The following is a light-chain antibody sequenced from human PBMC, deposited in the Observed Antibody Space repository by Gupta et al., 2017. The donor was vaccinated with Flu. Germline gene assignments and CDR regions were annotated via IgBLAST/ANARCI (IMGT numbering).Light chain of an antibody. J-gene: IGLJ1*01. V-gene: IGLV2-8*01. Sequence: QSALTQPPSASGSPGQSVTISCAGTSSDIGAYDYVSWYQQHPGKAPKLMIYEVNKRPSGVPDRFSGSKSGNTASLTVSGPQADDEADYYCNSYAGSNIYVFGTGTKVTVL. CDR3: NSYAGSNIYV. CDR2: EVN. CDR1: SSDIGAYDY.